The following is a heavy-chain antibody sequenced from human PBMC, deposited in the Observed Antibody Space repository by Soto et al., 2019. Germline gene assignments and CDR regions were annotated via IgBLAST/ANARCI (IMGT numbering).Heavy chain of an antibody. J-gene: IGHJ6*02. V-gene: IGHV1-3*01. CDR1: GYTFTTYA. Sequence: ASVKVSCKASGYTFTTYALHWVRQAPGQRPEWMGWINPASGHTKYSKKFQDRVTITRDTSASTGYMELSSLRSEDTAVYYWGRPVGGAPGEILYNHMDVWGQVSTLT. CDR2: INPASGHT. D-gene: IGHD1-26*01. CDR3: GRPVGGAPGEILYNHMDV.